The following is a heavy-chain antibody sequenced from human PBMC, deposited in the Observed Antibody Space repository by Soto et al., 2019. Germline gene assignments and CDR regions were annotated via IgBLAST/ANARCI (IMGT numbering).Heavy chain of an antibody. Sequence: PGGSLRLSCAASGVTFSGSAMHWVRQASGKGLEWVGRIRSKANSYATAYAASVKGRFTISRDDSKNTAYLQMNSLKTEDTAVYYCTRPVFGVVKNPKDGMDVWGQGTTVTVSS. CDR3: TRPVFGVVKNPKDGMDV. J-gene: IGHJ6*02. CDR1: GVTFSGSA. V-gene: IGHV3-73*01. D-gene: IGHD3-3*01. CDR2: IRSKANSYAT.